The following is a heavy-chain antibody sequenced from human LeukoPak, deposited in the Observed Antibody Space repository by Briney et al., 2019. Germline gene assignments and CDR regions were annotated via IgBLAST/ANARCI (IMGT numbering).Heavy chain of an antibody. Sequence: PSETLSLTCTVSGGSISSSSYYWGWIRQPPGKGLEWIGSIYYSGSTYYNPSLKSRVTISVDTSKNQFSLKLSSVTAADTAVYYCARLVLFFRDHIAAAGTNLFDYWGQGTLVTVSS. CDR2: IYYSGST. V-gene: IGHV4-39*01. CDR1: GGSISSSSYY. CDR3: ARLVLFFRDHIAAAGTNLFDY. J-gene: IGHJ4*02. D-gene: IGHD6-13*01.